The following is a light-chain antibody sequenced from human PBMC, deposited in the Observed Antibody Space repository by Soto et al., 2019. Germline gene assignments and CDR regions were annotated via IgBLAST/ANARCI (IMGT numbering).Light chain of an antibody. J-gene: IGKJ5*01. V-gene: IGKV1-39*01. CDR2: AAS. CDR3: QQSYSSIT. CDR1: KSIYLY. Sequence: IRMTQYKDSMSPNIGDRVTITFRASKSIYLYLNWYQQKPGKAPKLLIYAASSLQRGVPSTFSGGGSGTDFTLTISSLQPDDFATYYGQQSYSSITSAQ.